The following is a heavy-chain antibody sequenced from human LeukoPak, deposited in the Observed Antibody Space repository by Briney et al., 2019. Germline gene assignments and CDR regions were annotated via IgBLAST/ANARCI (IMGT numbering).Heavy chain of an antibody. V-gene: IGHV4-59*08. J-gene: IGHJ3*02. CDR2: IYYSGST. Sequence: SETLSLTCTVSGGSISSYYWSWIRQPPGKGLEWIGYIYYSGSTNYNPSLKSRVTISVDTSKNQFSLKLSSVTAADTAVYYCARAYYYDSSGYRDAFDIWGQGTMVTVSS. D-gene: IGHD3-22*01. CDR3: ARAYYYDSSGYRDAFDI. CDR1: GGSISSYY.